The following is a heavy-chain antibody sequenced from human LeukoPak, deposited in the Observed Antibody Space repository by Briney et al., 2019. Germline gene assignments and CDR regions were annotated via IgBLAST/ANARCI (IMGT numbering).Heavy chain of an antibody. CDR1: GGSFSGYY. CDR3: ARVTYYDFWSGYFHAFDI. Sequence: SETLSLTCAVYGGSFSGYYWSWIRQPPGKGLEWIGEINHSGSTNYNPSLKSRVTISVDTSKNQFSLKLSSVTAADTAVYYCARVTYYDFWSGYFHAFDIWGQGTMVTVSS. J-gene: IGHJ3*02. V-gene: IGHV4-34*01. CDR2: INHSGST. D-gene: IGHD3-3*01.